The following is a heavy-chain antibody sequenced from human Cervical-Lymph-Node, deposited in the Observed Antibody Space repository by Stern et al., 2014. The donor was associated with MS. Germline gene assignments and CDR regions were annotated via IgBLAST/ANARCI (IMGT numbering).Heavy chain of an antibody. CDR2: LSAYNGNT. CDR1: GYTFTSYG. D-gene: IGHD1-1*01. Sequence: QVQLVQSGAEVKKPGASVKVSCKASGYTFTSYGISWVRQAPGQGLAWLGWLSAYNGNTNSAQKLQGRVTMTTDTSTSTAYMELRSLRSDDTAVYYCARDQLQRERRPFDYWGQGTLVTVSS. V-gene: IGHV1-18*01. CDR3: ARDQLQRERRPFDY. J-gene: IGHJ4*02.